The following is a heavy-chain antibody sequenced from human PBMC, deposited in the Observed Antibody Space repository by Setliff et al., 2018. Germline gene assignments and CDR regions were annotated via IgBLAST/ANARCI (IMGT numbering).Heavy chain of an antibody. J-gene: IGHJ5*02. V-gene: IGHV1-69*05. CDR3: ARGGIGFSEITIFGVALYWFDP. Sequence: GASVKVSCKASGGTFSSYAISWVRQAPGQGFEWMGGIIPVFGTADYAQKFQGRVTMTRDTSTSTVYMELSSLRSEDTAVYYCARGGIGFSEITIFGVALYWFDPWGQGTLVTVSS. D-gene: IGHD3-3*01. CDR2: IIPVFGTA. CDR1: GGTFSSYA.